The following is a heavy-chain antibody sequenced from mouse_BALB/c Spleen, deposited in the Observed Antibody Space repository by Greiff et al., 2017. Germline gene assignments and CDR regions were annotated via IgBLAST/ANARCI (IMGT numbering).Heavy chain of an antibody. CDR3: AREDYENYFDY. J-gene: IGHJ2*01. CDR2: ISYDGSN. V-gene: IGHV3-6*02. D-gene: IGHD2-4*01. CDR1: GYSITSGYY. Sequence: EVKLVESGPGLVKPSQSLSLTCSVTGYSITSGYYWNWIRQFPGNKLEWMGYISYDGSNNYNPSLKNRISITRDTSKNQFFLKLNSVTTEDTATYYCAREDYENYFDYWGQGTTLTVSS.